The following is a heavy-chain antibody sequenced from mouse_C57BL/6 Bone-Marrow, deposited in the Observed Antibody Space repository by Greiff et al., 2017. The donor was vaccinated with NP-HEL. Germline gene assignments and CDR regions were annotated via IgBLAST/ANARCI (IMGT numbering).Heavy chain of an antibody. Sequence: LQQSGAELVRPGASVKMSCKASGYTFTSYNMHWVQQTPRQGLEWIGAIYPGNGATSYNQKFKGKATLTVDKSSSTAYMQLSSLTYEDSAVYFCARGKGFAYWGQGTLVTVSA. CDR2: IYPGNGAT. CDR1: GYTFTSYN. CDR3: ARGKGFAY. J-gene: IGHJ3*01. V-gene: IGHV1-12*01.